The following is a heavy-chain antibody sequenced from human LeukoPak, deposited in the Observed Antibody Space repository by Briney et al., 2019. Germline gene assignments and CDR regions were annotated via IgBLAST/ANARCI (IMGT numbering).Heavy chain of an antibody. Sequence: GSLRLSCAASRFTFSSYSMSWVRQPPGKGLEWIGEIYHSGSTNYNPSLKSRVTISIDTSKKHFSLKLSSVTAADTAVYYCARTDIYYPYDTFDIWGQGTMVTVSS. V-gene: IGHV4-4*02. D-gene: IGHD1-26*01. CDR3: ARTDIYYPYDTFDI. CDR2: IYHSGST. CDR1: RFTFSSYS. J-gene: IGHJ3*02.